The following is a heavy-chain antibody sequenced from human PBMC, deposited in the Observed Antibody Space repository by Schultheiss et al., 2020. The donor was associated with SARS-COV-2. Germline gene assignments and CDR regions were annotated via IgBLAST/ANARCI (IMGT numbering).Heavy chain of an antibody. V-gene: IGHV3-11*04. J-gene: IGHJ4*02. CDR1: GFTFSDYY. Sequence: GESLKISCAASGFTFSDYYMSWIRQAPGKGLEWISYISSSGSTIYYADSVKGRFTISRDNSKNTLYLQMNSLRAEDTAVYYCARDASTAMVIYYWGQGTLVTVSS. D-gene: IGHD5-18*01. CDR2: ISSSGSTI. CDR3: ARDASTAMVIYY.